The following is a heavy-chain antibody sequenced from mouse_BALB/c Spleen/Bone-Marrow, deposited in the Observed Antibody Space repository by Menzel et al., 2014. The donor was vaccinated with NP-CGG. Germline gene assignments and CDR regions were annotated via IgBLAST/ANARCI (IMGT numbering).Heavy chain of an antibody. Sequence: EVKVEESGGGLVKPGGSLKLSCAASGFTFSSYTMSWVRQTPEKRLEWVASISSGGSYTYYPDSVKGRFTISRDNAKNALYLQMSSLNSEDTAVYYCTREEDYGSLIDYWGQGTALTVSS. CDR1: GFTFSSYT. V-gene: IGHV5-6-4*01. J-gene: IGHJ2*01. CDR3: TREEDYGSLIDY. D-gene: IGHD1-2*01. CDR2: ISSGGSYT.